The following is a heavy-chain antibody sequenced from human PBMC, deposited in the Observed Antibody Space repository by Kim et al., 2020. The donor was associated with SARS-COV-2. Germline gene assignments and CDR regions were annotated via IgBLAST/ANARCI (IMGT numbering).Heavy chain of an antibody. CDR2: IKQDGSEK. CDR3: ARERYSSGWINWFGP. CDR1: GFTFSSYW. V-gene: IGHV3-7*03. D-gene: IGHD6-19*01. Sequence: GGSLRLSCAASGFTFSSYWMSWVRQAPGKGLEWVANIKQDGSEKYYVDSVKGRFTISRDNAKNSLYLQMNSLRAEDTAVYYCARERYSSGWINWFGPWGQGTLVTVSS. J-gene: IGHJ5*02.